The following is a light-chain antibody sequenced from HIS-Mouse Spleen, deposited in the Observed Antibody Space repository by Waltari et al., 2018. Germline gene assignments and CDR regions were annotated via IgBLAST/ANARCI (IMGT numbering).Light chain of an antibody. V-gene: IGLV2-14*03. CDR1: SSDDGGYNY. Sequence: QSALTQPASVYGSPGQSITISCTGTSSDDGGYNYVACYQQHPGKAPNLMIYDVSNRPSGVSNRFSGSQSGNTASLTISGLQAEDEADYYCSSYTSSSFNVVFGGGTKLTVL. CDR3: SSYTSSSFNVV. J-gene: IGLJ2*01. CDR2: DVS.